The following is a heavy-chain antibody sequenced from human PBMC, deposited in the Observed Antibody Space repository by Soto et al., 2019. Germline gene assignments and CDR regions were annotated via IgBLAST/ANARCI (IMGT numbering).Heavy chain of an antibody. CDR1: GFTFSSYG. CDR3: ARSPHVLVPADITAYYYYYMDV. V-gene: IGHV3-33*01. J-gene: IGHJ6*03. Sequence: PGGSLRLSCAASGFTFSSYGMHWVRQAPGKGLEWVAVIWYDGSNKYYAGSVKGRFTISRDNSKNTLYLQMNSLRAEDTAVYYYARSPHVLVPADITAYYYYYMDVWGKGSTVTVSS. CDR2: IWYDGSNK. D-gene: IGHD2-2*01.